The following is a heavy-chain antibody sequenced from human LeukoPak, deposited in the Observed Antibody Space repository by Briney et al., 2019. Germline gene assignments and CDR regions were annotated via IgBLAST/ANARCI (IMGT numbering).Heavy chain of an antibody. CDR2: IKQDGSEK. J-gene: IGHJ4*02. CDR1: GFTFSSNW. Sequence: GGSLRLSCAASGFTFSSNWMSWVRQAPGKGLEWVANIKQDGSEKYYVDSVKGRFTISRDNAKNSLYLQMNSLRAEDTAVYYCARVRLAAASDWGQGTLVTVSS. V-gene: IGHV3-7*01. D-gene: IGHD6-13*01. CDR3: ARVRLAAASD.